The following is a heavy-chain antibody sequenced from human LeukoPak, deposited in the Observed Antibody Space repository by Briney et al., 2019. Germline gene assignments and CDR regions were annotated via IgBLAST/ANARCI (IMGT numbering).Heavy chain of an antibody. J-gene: IGHJ4*02. CDR3: ARDQNGVVPAAMESFDY. CDR1: GYTFTSYG. V-gene: IGHV1-18*01. CDR2: ISAYNGNT. Sequence: ASVKVSCKASGYTFTSYGIRWVRRAPGQGLEWLGWISAYNGNTNYAQKLQGRVTMNTDTSTSTAYMELRSLRSDDTAVYYGARDQNGVVPAAMESFDYWGQGTLVTVSS. D-gene: IGHD2-2*01.